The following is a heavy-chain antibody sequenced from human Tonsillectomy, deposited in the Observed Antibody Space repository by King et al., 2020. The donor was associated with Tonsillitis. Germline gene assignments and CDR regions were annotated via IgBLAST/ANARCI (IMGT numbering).Heavy chain of an antibody. V-gene: IGHV5-51*01. CDR1: GYIFTSYW. J-gene: IGHJ5*01. Sequence: QLVQSGAEVKKPEESLKISCKGSGYIFTSYWIGWVRQKPGKGLEWMGMIYPDDSDTRYSPSFQGQVTISADKSISTVYLQWSSLKASDTAIYYCARRDVGYNLFDSWGQGTLVTVSS. CDR2: IYPDDSDT. D-gene: IGHD1-26*01. CDR3: ARRDVGYNLFDS.